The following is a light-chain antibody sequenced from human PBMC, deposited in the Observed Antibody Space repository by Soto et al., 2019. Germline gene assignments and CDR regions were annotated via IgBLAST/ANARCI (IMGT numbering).Light chain of an antibody. Sequence: EILMTQSPATLSVSPGXRATLSCRASQSVSSNLAWYQQKPGQAPRLLIYGVSTRATGIPGRFSGSGSGTEFTLTISSLQSEDFAVYYCQQYNNWPPTWTFGQGTKVDIK. CDR1: QSVSSN. V-gene: IGKV3-15*01. CDR3: QQYNNWPPTWT. CDR2: GVS. J-gene: IGKJ1*01.